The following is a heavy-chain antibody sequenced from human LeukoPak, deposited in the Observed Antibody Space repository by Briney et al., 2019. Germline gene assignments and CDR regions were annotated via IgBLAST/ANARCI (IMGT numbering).Heavy chain of an antibody. V-gene: IGHV3-66*02. D-gene: IGHD3-10*01. J-gene: IGHJ4*02. CDR2: IYTGGST. Sequence: AGGSLRLSCAASGFTISSDHMNWVRQAPRKGLEWVSVIYTGGSTYYADSVRGRFTISRDTSKSTLYLQMNSLRAEDTAVYYCAGGLTMGNPFDFWGQGTLVTVSS. CDR1: GFTISSDH. CDR3: AGGLTMGNPFDF.